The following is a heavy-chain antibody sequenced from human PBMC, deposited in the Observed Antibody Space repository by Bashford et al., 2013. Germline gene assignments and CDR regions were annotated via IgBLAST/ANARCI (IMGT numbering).Heavy chain of an antibody. D-gene: IGHD1-1*01. V-gene: IGHV1-8*01. Sequence: ASVKVSCKASGYTFTSYDINWVRQATGQGLEWMGWMNPNSGNTGYAQKFQGRVTMTRDTSTSTVYMELSSLRSEDTAVYYCARSQDDTKFDYWGQGTLVTVSS. CDR3: ARSQDDTKFDY. J-gene: IGHJ4*02. CDR1: GYTFTSYD. CDR2: MNPNSGNT.